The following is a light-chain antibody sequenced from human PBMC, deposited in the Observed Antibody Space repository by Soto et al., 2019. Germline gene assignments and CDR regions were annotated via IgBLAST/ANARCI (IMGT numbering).Light chain of an antibody. CDR2: GAS. CDR1: QSVSSN. Sequence: EIVMTQSQATLSVSPGERATLSCRASQSVSSNLAWYQQKPGQAPRRLIYGASTRATGIPARFSGSGSGTEFTLTISSLQSEDFAVYYCQQYNNWPTWTFGQGTNVEIK. CDR3: QQYNNWPTWT. V-gene: IGKV3-15*01. J-gene: IGKJ1*01.